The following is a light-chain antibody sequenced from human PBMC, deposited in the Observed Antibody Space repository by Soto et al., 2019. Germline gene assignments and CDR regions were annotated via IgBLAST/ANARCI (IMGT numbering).Light chain of an antibody. Sequence: DIQMTQSPSTLSGSVGDRVTITCRASQTISSWLAWYQQKQGKAPKLXIYKASTLKSGVPSRFSGSGSGTEFTLTITSLQPDDVATYYCHQYNGSTRTFGQGTKVDIK. CDR1: QTISSW. CDR3: HQYNGSTRT. CDR2: KAS. V-gene: IGKV1-5*03. J-gene: IGKJ1*01.